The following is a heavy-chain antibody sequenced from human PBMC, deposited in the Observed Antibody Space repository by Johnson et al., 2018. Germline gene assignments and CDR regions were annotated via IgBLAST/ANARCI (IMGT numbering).Heavy chain of an antibody. V-gene: IGHV1-8*01. CDR3: ASVIYYCSSGGPKPHAFDI. CDR2: MNPNSGNP. J-gene: IGHJ3*02. D-gene: IGHD3-22*01. CDR1: GYTFTSYD. Sequence: VQLVESGAEVKKPGASVKVSCKASGYTFTSYDINWVRQATGQGLEWMGWMNPNSGNPGYAQKFKGRVTMTRNTSISTAYMELSSLGSEDTAVYYCASVIYYCSSGGPKPHAFDIWGQGTMVTVS.